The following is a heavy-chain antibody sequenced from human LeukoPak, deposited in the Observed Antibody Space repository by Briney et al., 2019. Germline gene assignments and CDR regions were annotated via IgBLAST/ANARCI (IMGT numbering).Heavy chain of an antibody. J-gene: IGHJ4*02. V-gene: IGHV3-53*01. Sequence: GGSLRLSCAASGFIVSSKYMSWVRQAPGKWLEWISVIYSGGSTYYAASVEGRFTISRDNSKNTVFLQMNSVRVEDTAVYYCARAGAIDYWGQGTLVTVSS. D-gene: IGHD1-26*01. CDR2: IYSGGST. CDR3: ARAGAIDY. CDR1: GFIVSSKY.